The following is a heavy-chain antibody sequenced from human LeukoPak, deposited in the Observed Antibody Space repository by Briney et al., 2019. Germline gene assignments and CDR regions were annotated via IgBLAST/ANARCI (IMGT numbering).Heavy chain of an antibody. CDR3: ARGMAFDY. CDR1: GGSISSSSYY. D-gene: IGHD5-24*01. CDR2: IYYSGST. Sequence: SETLSLTCTVSGGSISSSSYYWGWIRQPPGKGLEWIGSIYYSGSTYYNPSLKSRVTISVDTSKNQFSLKLTSVTAADTAVYYCARGMAFDYWGQGTLVTVSS. V-gene: IGHV4-39*07. J-gene: IGHJ4*02.